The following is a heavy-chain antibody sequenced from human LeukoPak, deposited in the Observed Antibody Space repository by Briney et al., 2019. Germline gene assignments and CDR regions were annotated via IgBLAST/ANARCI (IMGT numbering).Heavy chain of an antibody. J-gene: IGHJ4*02. D-gene: IGHD6-19*01. V-gene: IGHV4-59*01. CDR2: IYYSGNT. CDR1: GASISSYY. Sequence: SETLSLTCTVSGASISSYYWSWIRQPPGKGLEWIGYIYYSGNTNYNPSLKSRVTISVDTSKNQFSLKLSSVTAADTAVYYCARDYDSSGWYDYWGQETLVTVSS. CDR3: ARDYDSSGWYDY.